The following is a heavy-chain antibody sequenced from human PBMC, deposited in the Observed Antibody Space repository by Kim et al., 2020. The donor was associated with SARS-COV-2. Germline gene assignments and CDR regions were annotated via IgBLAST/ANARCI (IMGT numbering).Heavy chain of an antibody. CDR2: ISYDGSNK. Sequence: GGSLRLSCAASGFTFSSYAMHWVRQAPGKGLEWVAVISYDGSNKYYADSVKGRFTISRDNSKNTLYLQMNSLRAEDTAVYYCARDAGQGVVPAPFDYWG. V-gene: IGHV3-30*04. CDR3: ARDAGQGVVPAPFDY. D-gene: IGHD2-2*01. CDR1: GFTFSSYA. J-gene: IGHJ4*01.